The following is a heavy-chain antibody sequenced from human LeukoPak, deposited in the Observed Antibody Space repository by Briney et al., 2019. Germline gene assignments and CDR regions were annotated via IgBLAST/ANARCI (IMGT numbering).Heavy chain of an antibody. CDR2: IYENGGTT. Sequence: GGSLRLSCVGSGFTFRSHAMSWVRQAPEKGLEFVSGIYENGGTTYHADSVKGRFSISRDNSKNTLYLQMDSLRGEDTAVYYCAKDFRIGYSAHFDYWGQGALVTVSS. D-gene: IGHD2-21*01. J-gene: IGHJ4*02. CDR3: AKDFRIGYSAHFDY. CDR1: GFTFRSHA. V-gene: IGHV3-23*01.